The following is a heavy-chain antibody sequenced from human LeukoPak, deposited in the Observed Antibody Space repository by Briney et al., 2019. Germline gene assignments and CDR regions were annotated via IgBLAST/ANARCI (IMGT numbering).Heavy chain of an antibody. CDR2: IIPIFGTA. V-gene: IGHV1-69*13. CDR1: GGTFSSYA. CDR3: ARDLGYCSSTSCYGDSDWFDP. Sequence: SVKVSRKASGGTFSSYAISWVRQAPGQGLEWMGGIIPIFGTANYAQKFQGRVTITADESTSTAYMELSSLRSEDTAVYYCARDLGYCSSTSCYGDSDWFDPWGQGTLVTVSS. J-gene: IGHJ5*02. D-gene: IGHD2-2*01.